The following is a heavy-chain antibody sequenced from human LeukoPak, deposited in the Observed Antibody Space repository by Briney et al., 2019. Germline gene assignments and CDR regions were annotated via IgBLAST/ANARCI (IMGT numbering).Heavy chain of an antibody. J-gene: IGHJ3*02. Sequence: ASVKVSCKASGYTFTGYYIHWVRQAPGQGLEWMGIINPSGGSTSYAQKFQGRVIMTRDMSTSTVYMELSSLRSEDTAVYYCARAVGGWDPDAFDIWGQGTMVTVSS. D-gene: IGHD3-10*01. V-gene: IGHV1-46*01. CDR2: INPSGGST. CDR3: ARAVGGWDPDAFDI. CDR1: GYTFTGYY.